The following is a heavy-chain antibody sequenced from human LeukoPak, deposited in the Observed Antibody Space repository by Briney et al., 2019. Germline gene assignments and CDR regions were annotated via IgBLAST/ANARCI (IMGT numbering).Heavy chain of an antibody. CDR1: GFTFNNYW. CDR2: INQDGTEK. Sequence: GGPLRLPCAASGFTFNNYWVSWVRQAPGKRLQWVANINQDGTEKHYVDSVRDRFSISRDNAKNSLYLQMNSLRAEDTAVYYCASNWNYIRGYGMDVWGQGTTVTVSS. J-gene: IGHJ6*02. D-gene: IGHD1-7*01. CDR3: ASNWNYIRGYGMDV. V-gene: IGHV3-7*01.